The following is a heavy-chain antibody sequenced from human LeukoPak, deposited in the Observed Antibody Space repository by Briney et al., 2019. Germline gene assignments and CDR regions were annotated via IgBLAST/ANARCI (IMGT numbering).Heavy chain of an antibody. J-gene: IGHJ6*03. V-gene: IGHV4-34*01. CDR2: INHSGST. D-gene: IGHD3-10*01. CDR1: GGSFSGYY. Sequence: SETLSLTCAVYGGSFSGYYWSWIRQPPGKGLEWIGEINHSGSTNYNPSLKSRVTISVDKSKNQFSLKLSSVTAADTAVYYCARVWFGESSFDYYMDVWGKGTTVTISS. CDR3: ARVWFGESSFDYYMDV.